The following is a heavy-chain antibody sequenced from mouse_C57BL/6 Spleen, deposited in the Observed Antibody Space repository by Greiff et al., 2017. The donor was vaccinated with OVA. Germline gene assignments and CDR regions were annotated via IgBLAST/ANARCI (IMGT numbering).Heavy chain of an antibody. CDR2: IYPRSGNT. D-gene: IGHD1-1*01. Sequence: QLQQSGAELARPGASVTLSCKASGYTFTSYGISWVKQRTGQGLEWIGEIYPRSGNTYYNEKFKGKATLTADKSSSTAYMELRSLTSEDSAVYFCARVTTVVEYFDVWGTGTTVTVSS. J-gene: IGHJ1*03. CDR1: GYTFTSYG. CDR3: ARVTTVVEYFDV. V-gene: IGHV1-81*01.